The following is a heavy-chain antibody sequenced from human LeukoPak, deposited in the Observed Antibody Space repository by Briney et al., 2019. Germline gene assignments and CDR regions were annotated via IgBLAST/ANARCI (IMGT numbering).Heavy chain of an antibody. V-gene: IGHV4-39*01. CDR1: GGSISNTNYY. CDR2: IHYSGSA. J-gene: IGHJ5*02. D-gene: IGHD6-13*01. Sequence: PSETLSLTCTVSGGSISNTNYYWRWIRQPPGKGLEWIGIIHYSGSASYNPSLKGRVTISVDTSKNQFSLKLSSVTAADTAVYYCDRYSSSVGWFDPWGQGTLVTVSS. CDR3: DRYSSSVGWFDP.